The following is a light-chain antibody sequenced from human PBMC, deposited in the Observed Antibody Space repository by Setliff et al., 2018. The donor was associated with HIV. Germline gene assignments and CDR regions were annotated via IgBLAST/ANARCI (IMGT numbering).Light chain of an antibody. CDR3: CSYTSSTAYV. Sequence: SALTQPASVSGSPGQSITISCTGTSRDVGNYNFVSWYQQHPGKGPKLIMYDVSERPSGLFNRFSGSKSGNTASLTISGLQAQDEADYYCCSYTSSTAYVFGTGTKVTVL. CDR2: DVS. V-gene: IGLV2-14*02. J-gene: IGLJ1*01. CDR1: SRDVGNYNF.